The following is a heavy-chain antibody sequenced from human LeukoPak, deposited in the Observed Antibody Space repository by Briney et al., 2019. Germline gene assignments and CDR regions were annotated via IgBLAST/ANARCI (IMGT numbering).Heavy chain of an antibody. CDR3: ARRRCDTLSGHDPFDI. V-gene: IGHV1-18*04. D-gene: IGHD3-9*01. Sequence: ASVKVSCKASGYTFSRYGINWVRQAPGQGLEWMGWISAYNGNTKYAQKFQDRATMTTDTSTTTAYMELRSLRSDDTAVYYCARRRCDTLSGHDPFDIWGQGTMVTVSS. CDR2: ISAYNGNT. J-gene: IGHJ3*02. CDR1: GYTFSRYG.